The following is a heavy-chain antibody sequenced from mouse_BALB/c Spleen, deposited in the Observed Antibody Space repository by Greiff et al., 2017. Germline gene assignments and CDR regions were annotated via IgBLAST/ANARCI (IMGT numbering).Heavy chain of an antibody. CDR3: ARPMITNAMDY. V-gene: IGHV5-4*02. J-gene: IGHJ4*01. Sequence: EVMLVESGGGLVKPGGSLKLSCAASGFTFSDYYMYWVRQTPEKRLEWVATISDGGSYTYYPDSVKGRFTISRDNAKNNLYLQMSSLKSEDTAMYYCARPMITNAMDYWGQGTSVTVSS. CDR1: GFTFSDYY. CDR2: ISDGGSYT. D-gene: IGHD2-4*01.